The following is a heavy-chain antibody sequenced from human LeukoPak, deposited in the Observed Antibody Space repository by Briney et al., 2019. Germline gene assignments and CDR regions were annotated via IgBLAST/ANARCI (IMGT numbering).Heavy chain of an antibody. V-gene: IGHV4-61*02. D-gene: IGHD1-1*01. J-gene: IGHJ5*02. CDR3: ARARRWNAAVEGWWFDP. CDR1: GGSISSGSYY. Sequence: SETLSLTCTVSGGSISSGSYYWSWIRQPAGKGLEWIGRIYTSGSTNYNPSLKSRVTISVDTSKNQFSLKLSSVTAADTAVYCCARARRWNAAVEGWWFDPWGQGTLVTVSS. CDR2: IYTSGST.